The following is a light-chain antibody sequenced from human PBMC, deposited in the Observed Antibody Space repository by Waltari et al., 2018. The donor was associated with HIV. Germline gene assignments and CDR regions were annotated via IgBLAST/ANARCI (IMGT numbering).Light chain of an antibody. CDR2: GHQ. J-gene: IGLJ3*02. Sequence: QSVLTQPPSASGTPGQRVTLSCSGTSSTFATTTVIWYKQLPGAAPKLLLYGHQQAPSGVPDRFSVSKSATSASLVISDLHSDDEGTYYCEAWDDSVTGPVFGGGTKLTVL. V-gene: IGLV1-44*01. CDR1: SSTFATTT. CDR3: EAWDDSVTGPV.